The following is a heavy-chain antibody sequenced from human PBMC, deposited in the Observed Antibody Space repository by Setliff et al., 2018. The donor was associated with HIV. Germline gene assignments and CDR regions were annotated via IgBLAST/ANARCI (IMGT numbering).Heavy chain of an antibody. J-gene: IGHJ3*01. CDR1: GFTFSTYA. Sequence: PGGSLRLSCVASGFTFSTYAINWVRLAPGKGLEWVSSISGSGYPYYADSVKGRFTISRDNSKNTLFLQMGSLRAEDTALYYCAKQRYYDGNDGFDVWGQGTMVTVSS. CDR2: ISGSGYP. D-gene: IGHD3-3*01. V-gene: IGHV3-23*01. CDR3: AKQRYYDGNDGFDV.